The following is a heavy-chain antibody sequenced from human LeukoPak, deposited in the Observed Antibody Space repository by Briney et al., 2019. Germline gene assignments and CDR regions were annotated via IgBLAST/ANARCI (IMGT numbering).Heavy chain of an antibody. CDR1: GFIFSSYG. V-gene: IGHV3-30*02. J-gene: IGHJ4*02. Sequence: PGGSLRLSCAASGFIFSSYGMHWVRQAPGKGLEWVAFIRYDGINKYYADSVKGRFTVSRDNSKNTLYLQMNSLRAEDTGVYYCARVMTGYYIPNYFDYWGQGTLVTVSS. CDR2: IRYDGINK. D-gene: IGHD3-9*01. CDR3: ARVMTGYYIPNYFDY.